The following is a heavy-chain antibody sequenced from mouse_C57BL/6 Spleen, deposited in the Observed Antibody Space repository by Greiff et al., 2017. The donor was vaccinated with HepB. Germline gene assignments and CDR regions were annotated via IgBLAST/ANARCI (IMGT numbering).Heavy chain of an antibody. V-gene: IGHV1-55*01. CDR2: IYLSSDST. J-gene: IGHJ4*01. CDR1: GYTFTSYW. CDR3: ARSGTTVAGGYAMDY. D-gene: IGHD1-1*01. Sequence: VQLQQSGAELVKPGASVKMSCKASGYTFTSYWITWVKQRPGQGLEWIGDIYLSSDSTNYNEKFKSKATLTVDTYSTTAYMQLSSLTSEDSAVYYCARSGTTVAGGYAMDYWGQGTSVTVSS.